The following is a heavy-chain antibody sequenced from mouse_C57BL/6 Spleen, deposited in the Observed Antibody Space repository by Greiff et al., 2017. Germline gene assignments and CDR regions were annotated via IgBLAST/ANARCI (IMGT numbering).Heavy chain of an antibody. CDR3: ARDAFNYAMDY. J-gene: IGHJ4*01. CDR1: GYSITSGYY. Sequence: VQLQQSGPGLVKPSQSLSLTCSVTGYSITSGYYWNWIRQFPGNKLEWMGYISYDGSNNYNPSLKNRISITRDTSKNQFFLKLNSVTTEDTATYYCARDAFNYAMDYWGQGTSVTVSS. CDR2: ISYDGSN. V-gene: IGHV3-6*01.